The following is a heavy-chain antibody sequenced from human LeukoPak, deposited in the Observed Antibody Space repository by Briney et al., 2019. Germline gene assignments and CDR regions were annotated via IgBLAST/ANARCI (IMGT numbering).Heavy chain of an antibody. CDR1: GGSISSSSYY. CDR3: AREASGDAFDI. Sequence: SETLSLTCTVSGGSISSSSYYWGWIRQPPGKGLEWIGSIYYSGSTYYNPSLKSRVTISVDTSKNQFSLKLSSVTAADTAVYYCAREASGDAFDIWGQGTMVTVSS. J-gene: IGHJ3*02. CDR2: IYYSGST. V-gene: IGHV4-39*07. D-gene: IGHD3-10*01.